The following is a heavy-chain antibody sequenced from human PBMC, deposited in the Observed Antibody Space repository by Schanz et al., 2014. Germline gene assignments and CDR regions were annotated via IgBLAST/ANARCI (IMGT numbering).Heavy chain of an antibody. D-gene: IGHD3-16*01. CDR2: IRYDASNE. J-gene: IGHJ6*02. CDR3: AKALKPYIASRNGLDV. CDR1: RFAFSNCG. Sequence: QAQLVESGGGVVQPGGSLRLSCAASRFAFSNCGMHWVRQAPGKGLEWVAFIRYDASNEYYADSVKGRFTISRDNSKNTLYLQMNSLGPDETAVYYCAKALKPYIASRNGLDVWGHGTTVTVSS. V-gene: IGHV3-30*02.